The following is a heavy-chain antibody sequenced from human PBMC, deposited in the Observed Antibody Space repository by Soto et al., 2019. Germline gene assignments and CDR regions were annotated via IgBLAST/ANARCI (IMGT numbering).Heavy chain of an antibody. CDR1: GGSLSGYY. D-gene: IGHD3-10*01. Sequence: QVQLQQWGAGLLKPSETLSLTCAVYGGSLSGYYCSWIRQPPGKGLEWIVEINHSGNTNYNPSLKSRVTISLDTSKNQFSLKLSSVTAADTAVYYCARVTYYHGSGSYNYFDHWGQGTLVTVSS. V-gene: IGHV4-34*01. CDR2: INHSGNT. J-gene: IGHJ4*02. CDR3: ARVTYYHGSGSYNYFDH.